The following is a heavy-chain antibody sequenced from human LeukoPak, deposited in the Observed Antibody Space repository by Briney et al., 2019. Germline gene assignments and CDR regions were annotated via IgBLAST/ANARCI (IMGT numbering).Heavy chain of an antibody. Sequence: PGGSLRLSCAASGFTFSSYWMHWVRQAPGKGLVWFSRINTDGSITSYADSVKGRFTISRDNAKNTLYLQMNSLRAEDTAVYYCASIGRDYWGQGTLVTVSS. CDR3: ASIGRDY. J-gene: IGHJ4*02. CDR2: INTDGSIT. CDR1: GFTFSSYW. V-gene: IGHV3-74*01. D-gene: IGHD1-26*01.